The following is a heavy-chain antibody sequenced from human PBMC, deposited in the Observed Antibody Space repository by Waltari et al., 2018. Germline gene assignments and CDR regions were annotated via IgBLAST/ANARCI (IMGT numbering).Heavy chain of an antibody. D-gene: IGHD2-15*01. CDR2: IYHSGRT. V-gene: IGHV4-38-2*01. CDR3: ARLVVVAATVDY. CDR1: GYSISSGYY. Sequence: QVQLQESGPGLVKPSETLSLTCAVSGYSISSGYYWGWIRQPPGKGVEWIGGIYHSGRTNANPSLKSRVPISVDTSKNQFSRKLSSVTAADTAVYYCARLVVVAATVDYWGQGTLVTVSS. J-gene: IGHJ4*02.